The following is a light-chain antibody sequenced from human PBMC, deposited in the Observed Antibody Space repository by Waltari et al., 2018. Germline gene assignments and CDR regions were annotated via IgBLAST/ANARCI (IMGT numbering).Light chain of an antibody. J-gene: IGKJ1*01. CDR2: GAS. CDR3: QQTYSAPWT. CDR1: QTIRTF. V-gene: IGKV1-39*01. Sequence: DIQMTQSPSSLSASVGDRVTITCRPSQTIRTFLNWYQKKPGTAPKLLIYGASSLQSWVPSRFSGSVSGTDFTLTITSLHPEDFATYYCQQTYSAPWTFGQGTKVEIK.